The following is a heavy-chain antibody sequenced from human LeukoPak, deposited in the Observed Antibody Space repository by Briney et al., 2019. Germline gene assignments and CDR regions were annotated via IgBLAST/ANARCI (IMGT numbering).Heavy chain of an antibody. D-gene: IGHD6-19*01. J-gene: IGHJ4*02. Sequence: SETLSLTCTVSGGSISSSSYYWGWIRQPPGKGLEWIGSIYYSGSTYYNPSLKSGVTISVDTSKNQFSLKLSSVTAADTAVYYCARRPKGYSSGWFYYFDYWGQGPLVTVSS. V-gene: IGHV4-39*01. CDR3: ARRPKGYSSGWFYYFDY. CDR2: IYYSGST. CDR1: GGSISSSSYY.